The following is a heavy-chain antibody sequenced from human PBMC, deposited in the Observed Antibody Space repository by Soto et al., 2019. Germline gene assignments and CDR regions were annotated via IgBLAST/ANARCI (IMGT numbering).Heavy chain of an antibody. J-gene: IGHJ4*02. V-gene: IGHV1-24*01. CDR1: GYTLTELS. Sequence: ASVKVSCKVSGYTLTELSMHWVRQAPGKGLEWMGGFDPEDGETIYAQKFQGRVTMTEDTSTDTAYMELSSLRSEDTAVYYCATSSIVGAPFAFDYWGQGTLVTVSS. D-gene: IGHD1-26*01. CDR3: ATSSIVGAPFAFDY. CDR2: FDPEDGET.